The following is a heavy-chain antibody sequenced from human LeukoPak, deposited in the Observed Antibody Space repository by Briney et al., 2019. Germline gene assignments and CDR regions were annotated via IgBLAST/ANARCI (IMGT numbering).Heavy chain of an antibody. CDR3: AKDLNWNYAVDP. Sequence: GGSLRLSCAASGFTFSNFWMHWVRQAPGKGLVWVSRINRDGSTTDYADSVKGRFTISRDNAKNTLYLQMNSLRAEDTAVYYCAKDLNWNYAVDPWGKGTLVTVSS. CDR2: INRDGSTT. D-gene: IGHD1-7*01. J-gene: IGHJ5*02. V-gene: IGHV3-74*01. CDR1: GFTFSNFW.